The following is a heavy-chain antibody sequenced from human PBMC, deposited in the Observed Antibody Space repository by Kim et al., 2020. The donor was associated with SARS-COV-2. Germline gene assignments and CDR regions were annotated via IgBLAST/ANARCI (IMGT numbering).Heavy chain of an antibody. CDR1: GGSMSTSSHY. J-gene: IGHJ6*02. CDR3: ARVWGPQAKSYYYYGLDL. V-gene: IGHV4-39*07. CDR2: IYYSGST. D-gene: IGHD7-27*01. Sequence: SETLSLTCSVSGGSMSTSSHYWGWIRQAPGKGLEWIGTIYYSGSTYYHPSLKSRVTISVDTSRNQFSLNLSSVTAADTAVYYCARVWGPQAKSYYYYGLDLWGQGTKVTVSS.